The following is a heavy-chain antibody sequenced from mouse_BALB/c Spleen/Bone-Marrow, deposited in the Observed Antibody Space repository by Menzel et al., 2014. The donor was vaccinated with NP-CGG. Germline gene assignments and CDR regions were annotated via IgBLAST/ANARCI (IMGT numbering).Heavy chain of an antibody. CDR2: INPYNGDT. J-gene: IGHJ4*01. CDR3: ARGGLLRAMDY. CDR1: GYSLTGYF. V-gene: IGHV1-20*02. Sequence: EVQLQQSGPELVKPGASVKISCKASGYSLTGYFMNWVMQSHGKSLEWIGRINPYNGDTFYNQKFKGKATLTVDKSSSTAHMELRSLASEDSAVYYCARGGLLRAMDYWGQGTSVTVSS. D-gene: IGHD2-3*01.